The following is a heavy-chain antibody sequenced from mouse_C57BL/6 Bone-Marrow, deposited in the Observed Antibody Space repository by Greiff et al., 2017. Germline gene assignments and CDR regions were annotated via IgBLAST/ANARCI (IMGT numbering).Heavy chain of an antibody. CDR3: ARHTTVVATIRYFDV. V-gene: IGHV1-53*01. CDR2: INPSNGGT. CDR1: GYTFTSYW. Sequence: QVQLQQPGTELVKPGASVKLSCKASGYTFTSYWMHWVKQRPGQGLEWIGNINPSNGGTNYTEKFKSKATLTVDKSSSTAYMPLSSLTSEDSAVYYCARHTTVVATIRYFDVWGTGTTVTVAS. J-gene: IGHJ1*03. D-gene: IGHD1-1*01.